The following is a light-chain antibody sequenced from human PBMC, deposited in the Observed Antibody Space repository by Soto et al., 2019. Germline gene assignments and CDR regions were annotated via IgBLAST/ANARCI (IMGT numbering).Light chain of an antibody. CDR1: SSNIGAGYD. V-gene: IGLV1-40*01. J-gene: IGLJ1*01. Sequence: QSVLTPPPSVSGAPGQRVTISCTGSSSNIGAGYDVHWYQQLPGTAPKLLIYGNSNRPSGVPDRFSGSKSCTSASLAITGLQAEDEADYYCQSYDSSLSGFYVFGTGTKVTVL. CDR3: QSYDSSLSGFYV. CDR2: GNS.